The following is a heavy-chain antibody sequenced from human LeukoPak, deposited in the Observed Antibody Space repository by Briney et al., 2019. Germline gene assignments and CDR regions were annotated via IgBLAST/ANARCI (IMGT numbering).Heavy chain of an antibody. J-gene: IGHJ4*02. CDR2: ISYDGSNK. V-gene: IGHV3-30*04. CDR1: GFTFSSYA. CDR3: ARTSRSSRGDYFDY. D-gene: IGHD1-26*01. Sequence: PGGSLRLSCAASGFTFSSYAMHWVRQAPGKGLEWVAVISYDGSNKYYADSVKGRFTISRDNSKNTLYLQMNSLRAEDTAVYYCARTSRSSRGDYFDYWGQGTPVTVSS.